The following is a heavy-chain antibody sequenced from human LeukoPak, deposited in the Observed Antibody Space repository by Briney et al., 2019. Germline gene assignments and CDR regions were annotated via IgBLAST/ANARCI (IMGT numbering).Heavy chain of an antibody. CDR1: GFTFSSYG. CDR3: AKGADTAANYYYYYMDV. V-gene: IGHV3-30*02. J-gene: IGHJ6*03. D-gene: IGHD5-18*01. CDR2: IRYDGSNK. Sequence: GGSLRLSCAASGFTFSSYGMHWVRQAPGKGLEWVAFIRYDGSNKYYADSVKGRFTISRDNSKNTLYLQMNSLRAEDTAVYYCAKGADTAANYYYYYMDVWGKGTTVTVSS.